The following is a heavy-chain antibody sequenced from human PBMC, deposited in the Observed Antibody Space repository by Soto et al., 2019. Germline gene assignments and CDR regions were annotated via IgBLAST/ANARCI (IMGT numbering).Heavy chain of an antibody. CDR1: GYSFTSYW. CDR2: IYPGDSDT. Sequence: GEFLKISCKGSGYSFTSYWIGWVRQMPGKGLEWMGIIYPGDSDTRYSPSFQVQVTISADKYISTAYLQWSSLKASDTAMYYCARLLYYYDSSGPLGYWGQGTLVTVSS. D-gene: IGHD3-22*01. J-gene: IGHJ4*02. CDR3: ARLLYYYDSSGPLGY. V-gene: IGHV5-51*01.